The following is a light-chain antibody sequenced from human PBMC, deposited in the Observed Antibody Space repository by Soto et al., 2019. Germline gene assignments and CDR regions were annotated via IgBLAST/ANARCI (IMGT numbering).Light chain of an antibody. V-gene: IGKV1-5*01. CDR3: QQYNGYSRT. Sequence: IQMTQYPSTLAAAVGDRVTSTCRASQSIGDSLAWYQQKPGKAPYLLISDVSSLERGVPSRFSGSGSGTEFTLTISSMQPDDFATFYCQQYNGYSRTFGQGTKVDIK. CDR1: QSIGDS. CDR2: DVS. J-gene: IGKJ1*01.